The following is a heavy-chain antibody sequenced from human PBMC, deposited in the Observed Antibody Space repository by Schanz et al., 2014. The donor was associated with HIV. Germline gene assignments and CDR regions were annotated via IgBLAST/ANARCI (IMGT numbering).Heavy chain of an antibody. J-gene: IGHJ4*02. Sequence: QVLLVESGGGVVQPGRSLRLSCAASGYSFSTYGMYWVRQAPGKGLEWVADIWHDGSNKNYADSVKGRFTISRDNSRNTVYLQMDSLRVEDTAVYYCANQRYSGTYRPFDYWGRGTLVTVSS. CDR1: GYSFSTYG. V-gene: IGHV3-33*03. CDR3: ANQRYSGTYRPFDY. CDR2: IWHDGSNK. D-gene: IGHD1-26*01.